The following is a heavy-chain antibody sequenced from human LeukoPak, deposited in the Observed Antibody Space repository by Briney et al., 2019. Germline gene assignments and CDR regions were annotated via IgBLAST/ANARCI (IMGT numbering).Heavy chain of an antibody. CDR1: GGSISTYY. V-gene: IGHV4-59*08. Sequence: SVTLALICSVSGGSISTYYWSWIRQPPAKGREGVGYIYYSGSTNYSPSLKSRVSISVDTSKNQFSLKLSSVTAADTAVYYCARHGRTTLVGDDAFDIWGQGTMVTVSS. D-gene: IGHD4-17*01. J-gene: IGHJ3*02. CDR2: IYYSGST. CDR3: ARHGRTTLVGDDAFDI.